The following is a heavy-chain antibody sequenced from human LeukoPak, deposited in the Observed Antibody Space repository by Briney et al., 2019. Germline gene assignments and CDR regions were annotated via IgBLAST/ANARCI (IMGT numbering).Heavy chain of an antibody. Sequence: ASVKVSCKASGYTFTSYGISWVRQAPGQGLEWMGWISAYNGNTNYAQKLQGRVTMTTDTSTSTAYMELRSLRSDDTAVYYCARDFIGSPFLYYYYGMDVWGQGTTVTVSS. CDR3: ARDFIGSPFLYYYYGMDV. D-gene: IGHD2-15*01. V-gene: IGHV1-18*01. CDR2: ISAYNGNT. J-gene: IGHJ6*02. CDR1: GYTFTSYG.